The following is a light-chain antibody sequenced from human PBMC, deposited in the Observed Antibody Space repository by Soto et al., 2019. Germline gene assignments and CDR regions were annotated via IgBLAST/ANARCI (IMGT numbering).Light chain of an antibody. Sequence: DIQMTQSPSTRSASVGDRVTMTCWASQSISNSLAWYQQKPGKAPKLLIYRASALQSGVPSRFSGSGSGTDFTLTISSPQPEDFATYYCQQSYSTLTWTFGQGTKVDIK. CDR3: QQSYSTLTWT. CDR2: RAS. V-gene: IGKV1-5*03. CDR1: QSISNS. J-gene: IGKJ1*01.